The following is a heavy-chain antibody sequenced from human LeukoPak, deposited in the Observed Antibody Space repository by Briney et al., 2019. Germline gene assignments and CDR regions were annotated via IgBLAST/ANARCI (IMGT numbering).Heavy chain of an antibody. J-gene: IGHJ4*02. V-gene: IGHV3-21*01. D-gene: IGHD2-21*02. Sequence: NAGGSLRLSCAASGFTFSSYSMNWVRQAPGKGLEWVSSISSSSSYIYYADSVKGRFTISRDNAKNSLCLQMNSLRAEDTAVYYCARPGGGGDDRDYWGQGTLVTVSS. CDR1: GFTFSSYS. CDR3: ARPGGGGDDRDY. CDR2: ISSSSSYI.